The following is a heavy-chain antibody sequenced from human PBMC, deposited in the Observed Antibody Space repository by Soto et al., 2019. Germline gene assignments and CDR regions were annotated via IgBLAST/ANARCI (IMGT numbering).Heavy chain of an antibody. D-gene: IGHD2-21*02. CDR3: ALRGDIWRRYRSVSVY. CDR2: INWNGGST. J-gene: IGHJ4*01. CDR1: GFTFDDYG. Sequence: PGGSLRLSCAASGFTFDDYGMSWVRQAPGKGLEWVSGINWNGGSTGYADSVKGRXPVSGDNAKNSLYLHMTSLRGVDNAVYYCALRGDIWRRYRSVSVYWGPGSLVAVFS. V-gene: IGHV3-20*04.